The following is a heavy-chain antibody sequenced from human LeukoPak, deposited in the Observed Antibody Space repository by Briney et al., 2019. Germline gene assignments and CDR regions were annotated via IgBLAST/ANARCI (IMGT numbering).Heavy chain of an antibody. V-gene: IGHV4-34*01. J-gene: IGHJ4*02. Sequence: SSETLSLTCAVYGGSFSPYYWSWIRQPPGKGLEWIGEINHSGSTNYNPSLKSRVTISVDTSKNQFSLRMSSVTAADTAVYYCARGGFYCGGDCYVDYWGQGTLVTVSS. D-gene: IGHD2-21*02. CDR2: INHSGST. CDR3: ARGGFYCGGDCYVDY. CDR1: GGSFSPYY.